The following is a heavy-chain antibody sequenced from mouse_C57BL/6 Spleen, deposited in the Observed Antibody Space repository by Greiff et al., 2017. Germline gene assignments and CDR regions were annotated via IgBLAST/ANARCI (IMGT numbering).Heavy chain of an antibody. V-gene: IGHV1-18*01. Sequence: VHVKQSGPELVKPGASVKIPCKASGYTFTDYNMDWVKQSHGKSLEWIGDINPNNGGTIYNQKFKGKATLTVDKYSSTAYMALRSLTSEDTAVYYCARARPYWYFDVWGTGTTVTVSS. CDR1: GYTFTDYN. CDR3: ARARPYWYFDV. J-gene: IGHJ1*03. CDR2: INPNNGGT.